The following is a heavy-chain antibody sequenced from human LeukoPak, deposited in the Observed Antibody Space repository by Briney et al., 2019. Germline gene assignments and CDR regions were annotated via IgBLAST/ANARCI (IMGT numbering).Heavy chain of an antibody. D-gene: IGHD4-17*01. V-gene: IGHV3-30-3*01. CDR1: RFTFSICT. CDR2: ISYDGSNK. CDR3: ARDHGYGDYGLDY. J-gene: IGHJ4*02. Sequence: GRSLRLSCAASRFTFSICTMHWVRQAPGKGLEWVALISYDGSNKYYADSVKGRFTISRDNSKNTLYLQMNSLRPEDTAVYYCARDHGYGDYGLDYWGQGTLVTVSS.